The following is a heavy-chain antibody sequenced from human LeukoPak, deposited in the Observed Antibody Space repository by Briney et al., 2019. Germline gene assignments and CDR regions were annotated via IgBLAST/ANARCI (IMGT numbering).Heavy chain of an antibody. Sequence: GGSLRLSCATSGFTFNNYAMSWVRQAPGKGLEWVSGISGSGGSTYYADSVKGRFTISRDNSKNTLYLQMNSLRAEDTAVYYCARERGRQALDYWGQGTLVTVSS. CDR3: ARERGRQALDY. D-gene: IGHD3-16*01. CDR2: ISGSGGST. J-gene: IGHJ4*02. V-gene: IGHV3-23*01. CDR1: GFTFNNYA.